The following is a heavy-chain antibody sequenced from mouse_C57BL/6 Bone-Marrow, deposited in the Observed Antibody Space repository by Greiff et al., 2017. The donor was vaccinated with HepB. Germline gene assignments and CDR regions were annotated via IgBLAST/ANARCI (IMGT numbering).Heavy chain of an antibody. J-gene: IGHJ4*01. CDR1: GYSITSGYY. V-gene: IGHV3-6*01. D-gene: IGHD1-1*01. Sequence: DVKLQESGPGLVKPSQSLSLTCSVTGYSITSGYYWNWIRQFPGNKLEWMGYISYDGSNNYNPSLKNRISITRDTSKNQFVLKLNSVTTEDTATYYCARALDLLLRGGAMDYWGQGTSVTVSS. CDR3: ARALDLLLRGGAMDY. CDR2: ISYDGSN.